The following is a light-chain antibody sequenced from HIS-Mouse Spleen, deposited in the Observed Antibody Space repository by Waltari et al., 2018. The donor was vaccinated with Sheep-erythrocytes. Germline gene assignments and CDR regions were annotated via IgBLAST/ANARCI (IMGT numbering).Light chain of an antibody. CDR1: SSDVGGYTY. CDR2: DVS. Sequence: QSALTQPRPVSGSPGPSVPLSCTGTSSDVGGYTYVSWYQQPPGKAPKLMIYDVSKRPSGVPDRFSGSKSGNTASLTISGLQAEDEADYYCCSYAGSYTLVFGGGTKLTVL. J-gene: IGLJ3*02. V-gene: IGLV2-11*01. CDR3: CSYAGSYTLV.